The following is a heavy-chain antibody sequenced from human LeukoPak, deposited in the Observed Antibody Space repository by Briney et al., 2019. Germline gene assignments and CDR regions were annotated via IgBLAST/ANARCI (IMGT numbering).Heavy chain of an antibody. V-gene: IGHV4-38-2*02. J-gene: IGHJ4*02. D-gene: IGHD3-10*01. Sequence: SGTLSLTCSVSGYSISRGYYWGWVRQPPGKGLEWIGSMYHSGTTSYNPSLKSRVTMSADTSKNQFSLELRSVTAADTAVYYCARVLDYYGSGTRDFDYWGQGTLVTVSS. CDR2: MYHSGTT. CDR3: ARVLDYYGSGTRDFDY. CDR1: GYSISRGYY.